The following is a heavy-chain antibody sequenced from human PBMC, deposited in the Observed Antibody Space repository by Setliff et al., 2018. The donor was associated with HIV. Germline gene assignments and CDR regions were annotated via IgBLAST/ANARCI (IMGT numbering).Heavy chain of an antibody. CDR2: IYYSGKT. D-gene: IGHD3-10*01. Sequence: SETLSLTCTVSGDSVSSNTYYWGWIRQPPGKGLEWIGSIYYSGKTKYNPSLKSRVTISVDTSKNQFSLKLSSVTAADTAVCYCARGVRGVIIDWYYFDYWGQGTLVTVSS. CDR3: ARGVRGVIIDWYYFDY. CDR1: GDSVSSNTYY. J-gene: IGHJ4*02. V-gene: IGHV4-39*07.